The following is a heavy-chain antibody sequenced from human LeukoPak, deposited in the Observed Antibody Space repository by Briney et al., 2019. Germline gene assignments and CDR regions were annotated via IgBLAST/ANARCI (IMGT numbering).Heavy chain of an antibody. CDR3: AKDLGID. CDR2: ISWNSGSI. Sequence: GRSLRLSCAASGLTFDDYAMHWVRQAPGKGLEWVSGISWNSGSIGCADSVKGRFTISRDNAKNSLYLQMNSLRAEDTALYYCAKDLGIDWGQGTLVTVSS. CDR1: GLTFDDYA. V-gene: IGHV3-9*01. D-gene: IGHD2-15*01. J-gene: IGHJ4*02.